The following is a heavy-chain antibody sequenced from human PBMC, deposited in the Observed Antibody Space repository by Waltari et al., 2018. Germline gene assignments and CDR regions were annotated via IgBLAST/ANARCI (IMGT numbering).Heavy chain of an antibody. D-gene: IGHD1-26*01. CDR2: IYHSGRT. CDR3: ARNSGNYSFFY. Sequence: QVQLQESGPGLVKPSETLSLTGALSGYSISSGYFWGWIRQPPGKGLEWIGSIYHSGRTYYNPSLNSRVTISVDTSKNQFSLKLSSVTAADTAVYYCARNSGNYSFFYWGQGTLVTVSS. J-gene: IGHJ4*02. V-gene: IGHV4-38-2*01. CDR1: GYSISSGYF.